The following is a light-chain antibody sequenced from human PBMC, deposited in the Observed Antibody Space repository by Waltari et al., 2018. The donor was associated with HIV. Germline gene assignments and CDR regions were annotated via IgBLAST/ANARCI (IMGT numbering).Light chain of an antibody. CDR1: QSINTY. Sequence: DIQMTQSPSSLSASIGDRVTITCRASQSINTYLNWYQQKPGKAPNLLIYVASNLQSGVPSRFSGSGSGTAFTLTISSLQPEDFATYYCQQSHSAPLAFGQGTKVELK. CDR2: VAS. J-gene: IGKJ1*01. CDR3: QQSHSAPLA. V-gene: IGKV1-39*01.